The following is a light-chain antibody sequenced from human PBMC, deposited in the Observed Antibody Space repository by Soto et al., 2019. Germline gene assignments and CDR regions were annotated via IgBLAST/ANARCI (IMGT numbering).Light chain of an antibody. Sequence: QSALTQPASVSGSPGQSITISCTGTSSDVGGYNYVSWYQQHPGKAPKLMIYDVSNRPSGVSNHFSGSKSGNTASLTISGLQAEDVADYYCSSYTSSSTLVVFGGGTKVTVL. J-gene: IGLJ2*01. V-gene: IGLV2-14*01. CDR3: SSYTSSSTLVV. CDR1: SSDVGGYNY. CDR2: DVS.